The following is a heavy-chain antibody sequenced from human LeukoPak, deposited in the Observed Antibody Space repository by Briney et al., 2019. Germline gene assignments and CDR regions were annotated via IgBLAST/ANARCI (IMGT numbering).Heavy chain of an antibody. V-gene: IGHV1-69*04. CDR1: GGTFSSDT. Sequence: GASVKVSCKASGGTFSSDTISWVRQAPGQGLEWMGRSIPIRAIGNYAQKFQGRVTVTADKYTSPAYMALSSPRSEDTAVYYCARELGYCSSTSCYSSRWFAPWGQGTLVTVSS. J-gene: IGHJ5*02. CDR2: SIPIRAIG. D-gene: IGHD2-2*02. CDR3: ARELGYCSSTSCYSSRWFAP.